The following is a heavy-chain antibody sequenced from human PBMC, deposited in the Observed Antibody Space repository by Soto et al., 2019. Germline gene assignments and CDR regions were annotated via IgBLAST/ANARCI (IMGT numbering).Heavy chain of an antibody. J-gene: IGHJ4*02. CDR1: GYTFTASY. V-gene: IGHV1-2*02. CDR3: VRDTGRSLATGRFDA. CDR2: INPDSGLT. Sequence: GASVKVSCKASGYTFTASYIHWLRQAPGQGLEWMGWINPDSGLTRYSRKFQGRVTLTGDTSISTAYMELNTLKSDDSALYYCVRDTGRSLATGRFDAWGQGTLVTVSS. D-gene: IGHD1-1*01.